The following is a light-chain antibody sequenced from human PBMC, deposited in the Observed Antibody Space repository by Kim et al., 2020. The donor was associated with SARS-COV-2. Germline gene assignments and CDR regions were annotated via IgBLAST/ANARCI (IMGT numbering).Light chain of an antibody. J-gene: IGKJ1*01. V-gene: IGKV3-20*01. CDR1: QSVTSNY. Sequence: EIVLTQSPGTLSLSPGERATLSCRASQSVTSNYLAWYQQKPGQPPRLLIYGASSRATGVPDRFSGSGSETDFTLFITRLEPEDFAVFYCQQYGSSPWTFVQGTKVDIK. CDR3: QQYGSSPWT. CDR2: GAS.